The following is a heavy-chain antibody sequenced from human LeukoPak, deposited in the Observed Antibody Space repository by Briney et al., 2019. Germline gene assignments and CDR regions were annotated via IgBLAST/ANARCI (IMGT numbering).Heavy chain of an antibody. CDR2: ISSNGATK. D-gene: IGHD3-22*01. CDR3: AIQMTLIVVVPYFDY. CDR1: GLTFNDYY. V-gene: IGHV3-11*04. J-gene: IGHJ4*02. Sequence: GGSLRLSCEASGLTFNDYYMAWIRQAPGKGLEWVSFISSNGATKYYAESVKGRFTISRDNAKNSLYLYMNSLRDDDTAVYYCAIQMTLIVVVPYFDYWGQGALVTVSS.